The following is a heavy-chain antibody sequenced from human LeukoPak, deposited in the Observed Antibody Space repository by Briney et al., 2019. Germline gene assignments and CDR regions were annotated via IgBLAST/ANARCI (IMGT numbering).Heavy chain of an antibody. Sequence: PGGSLRLSCAASGFTFTNYAMSWVRQAPGKGLEWVSALSGSGGTTYYANSVKGRFTISRDNSKNTLYLQMNSLRAEDTAVYYCATSGLSRFGFWGQGTLVTVSS. CDR2: LSGSGGTT. CDR3: ATSGLSRFGF. V-gene: IGHV3-23*01. CDR1: GFTFTNYA. D-gene: IGHD2/OR15-2a*01. J-gene: IGHJ4*02.